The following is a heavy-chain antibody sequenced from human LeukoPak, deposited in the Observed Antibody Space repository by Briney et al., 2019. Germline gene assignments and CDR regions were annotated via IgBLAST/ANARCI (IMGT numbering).Heavy chain of an antibody. J-gene: IGHJ5*02. V-gene: IGHV4-39*07. Sequence: SETLSLTCTVSGGSISSSSYYWGWIRQPPGKGLEWIGSIYYSGSTYYNPSLKSRVTISVDTSKNQFSLKLSSVTAADTAVYYCARDLAGIAAAGILGGGWFDPWGQGTLVTVSS. D-gene: IGHD6-13*01. CDR1: GGSISSSSYY. CDR2: IYYSGST. CDR3: ARDLAGIAAAGILGGGWFDP.